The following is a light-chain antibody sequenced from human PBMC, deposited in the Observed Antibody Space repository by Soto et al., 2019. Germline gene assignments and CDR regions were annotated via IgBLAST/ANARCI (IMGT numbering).Light chain of an antibody. CDR3: RSYIGRSTPLV. J-gene: IGLJ2*01. Sequence: QSALTQPASVSGSPGQSITISCTGTSSDVGGYNYVSWYQQHPGKAPKLMIYDVSKRPSGVSNRFSGSKSGNTASLTISCLQAEDEADYYCRSYIGRSTPLVCGGGTKLTVL. CDR2: DVS. CDR1: SSDVGGYNY. V-gene: IGLV2-14*01.